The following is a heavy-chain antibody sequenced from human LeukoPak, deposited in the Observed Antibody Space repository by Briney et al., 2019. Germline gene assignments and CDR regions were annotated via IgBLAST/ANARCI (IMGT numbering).Heavy chain of an antibody. J-gene: IGHJ4*02. V-gene: IGHV4-38-2*01. CDR2: IYHSGST. D-gene: IGHD3-3*01. CDR3: ARVSVFPD. CDR1: GFTFSNAW. Sequence: GSLRLSCAGSGFTFSNAWMSWVRQTPGKGLEWIGSIYHSGSTYYNPSLKSRVTISVDTSKNQFSLKLSSVTAADTAVYYCARVSVFPDWGQGTLVAVSS.